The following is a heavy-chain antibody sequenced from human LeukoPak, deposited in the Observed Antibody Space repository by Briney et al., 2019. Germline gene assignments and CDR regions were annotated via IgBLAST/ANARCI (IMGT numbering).Heavy chain of an antibody. CDR2: ISYDSSNK. V-gene: IGHV3-30-3*01. CDR3: AREVFRIYDSSGYHDY. Sequence: ARSLSLSCAVSGGSISSCDMRCVRREPPRGREGVTVISYDSSNKYYTDSLKSRVTISGDNSKNKLYLQLNSLRAEDTAVYYCAREVFRIYDSSGYHDYWGQGTLVTVSS. D-gene: IGHD3-22*01. CDR1: GGSISSCD. J-gene: IGHJ4*02.